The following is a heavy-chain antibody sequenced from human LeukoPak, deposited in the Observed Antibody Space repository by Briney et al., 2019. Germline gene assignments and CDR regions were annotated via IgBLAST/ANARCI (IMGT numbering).Heavy chain of an antibody. CDR3: AREDDYNNWFDP. D-gene: IGHD5-24*01. CDR2: IYHSGST. J-gene: IGHJ5*02. Sequence: PSETLSLTCTVSGGSISSDYWTWIRQPPGKGLEWIGYIYHSGSTYYNPSLKSRVTISVDRSKNQFSLKLSSVTAADTAVYYCAREDDYNNWFDPWGQGTLVTVSS. CDR1: GGSISSDY. V-gene: IGHV4-59*12.